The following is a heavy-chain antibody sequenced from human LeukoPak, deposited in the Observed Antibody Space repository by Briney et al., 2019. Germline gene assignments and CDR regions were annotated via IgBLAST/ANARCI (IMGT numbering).Heavy chain of an antibody. Sequence: SETLSLTCAVYGGSFSGYYWSWIRQPPGKGLEWIGEINHSGSTNYNPSLKSRVTISVDTSKNRFSLKLSSVTAADTAVYYCARAKWLVRNWFDPWGQGTLVTVSS. V-gene: IGHV4-34*01. CDR1: GGSFSGYY. D-gene: IGHD6-19*01. CDR3: ARAKWLVRNWFDP. CDR2: INHSGST. J-gene: IGHJ5*02.